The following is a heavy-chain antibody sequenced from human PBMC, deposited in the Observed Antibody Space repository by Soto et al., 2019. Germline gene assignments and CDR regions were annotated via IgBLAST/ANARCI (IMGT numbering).Heavy chain of an antibody. D-gene: IGHD2-2*01. J-gene: IGHJ4*02. V-gene: IGHV1-8*01. CDR2: MTPHSGKT. CDR1: GYTFTTYD. CDR3: ARGWEVPAATFHS. Sequence: QVQLVQSGAEVKKPGTSVKVSCKASGYTFTTYDINWVRQAPGQGLEWMGWMTPHSGKTGYAPKFQGRVTMTRDTSISTAYMELSSLRSEDTAVYFCARGWEVPAATFHSWGQGTLVTVSS.